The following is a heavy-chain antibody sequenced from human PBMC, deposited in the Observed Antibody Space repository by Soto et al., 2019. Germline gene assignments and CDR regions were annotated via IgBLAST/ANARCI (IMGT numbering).Heavy chain of an antibody. CDR2: ISYDGSNK. J-gene: IGHJ3*02. V-gene: IGHV3-30*03. CDR1: GVTFGSYG. Sequence: PGVSLRLSFAASGVTFGSYGMHRFRQASGKGLEWVAVISYDGSNKYYADSVKGRFTISRDNSKNTLYLQMNSLRAEDTAVYDGARGLRRKDDCDSSGQGTRVNVAS. CDR3: ARGLRRKDDCDS. D-gene: IGHD4-17*01.